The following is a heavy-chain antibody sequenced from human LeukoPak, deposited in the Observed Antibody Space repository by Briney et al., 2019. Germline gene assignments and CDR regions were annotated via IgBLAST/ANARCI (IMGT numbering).Heavy chain of an antibody. CDR1: GGSISSYY. CDR3: ARHDPIVGTPDAFDI. V-gene: IGHV4-4*07. J-gene: IGHJ3*02. Sequence: PSETLSLTRTVSGGSISSYYWSWIRQPAGKGLEWIGRIYTSGSTNYNPSLKSRVTISLDTSKNQFSLKLSSVTAADTAVYYCARHDPIVGTPDAFDIWGQGTMVTVSS. D-gene: IGHD1-26*01. CDR2: IYTSGST.